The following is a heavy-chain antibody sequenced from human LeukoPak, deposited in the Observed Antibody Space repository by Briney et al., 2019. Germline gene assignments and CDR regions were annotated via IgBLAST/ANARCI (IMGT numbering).Heavy chain of an antibody. Sequence: PSETLSLTCTVSGGSISPSNPYWGWIRQPPGKGLEWIGSIYYSGTTYTYYNPSLKSRVTISIDTSKNQFSLKLSFVTAADTAVYYCARHTMVRGVLTWFDPWGQGTLVTVSS. CDR3: ARHTMVRGVLTWFDP. J-gene: IGHJ5*02. CDR2: IYYSGTTYT. D-gene: IGHD3-10*01. CDR1: GGSISPSNPY. V-gene: IGHV4-39*01.